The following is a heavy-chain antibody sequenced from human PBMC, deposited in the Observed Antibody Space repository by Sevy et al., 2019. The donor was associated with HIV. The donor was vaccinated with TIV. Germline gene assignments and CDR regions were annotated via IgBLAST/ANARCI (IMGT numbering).Heavy chain of an antibody. CDR2: VFFGCGTI. D-gene: IGHD2-8*01. CDR1: GFAFYGYS. Sequence: GGSLRLSCAASGFAFYGYSMSWIRQAPGKGLEWVATVFFGCGTINYADSVKGRFTISRDNSKNSFYLQMDNLRVEDTALYYCARAGCSRPHDYWGQGTRVTVSS. CDR3: ARAGCSRPHDY. V-gene: IGHV3-23*01. J-gene: IGHJ4*02.